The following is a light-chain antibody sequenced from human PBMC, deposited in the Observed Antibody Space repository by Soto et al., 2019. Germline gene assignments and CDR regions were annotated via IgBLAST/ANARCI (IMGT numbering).Light chain of an antibody. CDR2: DAS. J-gene: IGKJ5*01. V-gene: IGKV3-11*01. CDR1: QSISRS. Sequence: EIVLTQSPAILSVSPGERATLSCRASQSISRSLAWYQQKPGQAPRLLISDASTRATGIPARFSGSGSGTEFALTISSLEPEDFAVYYCQQRSNWPPITFGQGTRLEIK. CDR3: QQRSNWPPIT.